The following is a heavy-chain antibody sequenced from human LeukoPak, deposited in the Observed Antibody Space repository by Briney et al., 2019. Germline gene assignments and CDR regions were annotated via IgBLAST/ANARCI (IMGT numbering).Heavy chain of an antibody. J-gene: IGHJ6*02. D-gene: IGHD3-10*01. V-gene: IGHV3-48*03. CDR3: ARDPRHYYGSGSYSDYGMDV. CDR1: GFTFSSYA. Sequence: GGSLRLSCAASGFTFSSYAMSWVRQAPGKGLEWVSYISSSGSTMYYADSVKGRFTISRDNAKNSLYLQMNSLRAEDTAVYYCARDPRHYYGSGSYSDYGMDVWGQGTTVTVSS. CDR2: ISSSGSTM.